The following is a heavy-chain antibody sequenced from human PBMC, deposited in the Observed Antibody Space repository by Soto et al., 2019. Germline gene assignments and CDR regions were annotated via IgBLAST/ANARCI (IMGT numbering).Heavy chain of an antibody. CDR2: ISYDGSNK. D-gene: IGHD2-15*01. Sequence: GGPLRLSCAASGFTFSSYGMHWVRQAPGKGLEWVAVISYDGSNKYYADSVKGRFTISRDNSKNTLYLQMNSLRAEDTAVYYCAKDWGHCSGGSCYSPGWGQGTLVTVSS. V-gene: IGHV3-30*18. CDR3: AKDWGHCSGGSCYSPG. CDR1: GFTFSSYG. J-gene: IGHJ4*02.